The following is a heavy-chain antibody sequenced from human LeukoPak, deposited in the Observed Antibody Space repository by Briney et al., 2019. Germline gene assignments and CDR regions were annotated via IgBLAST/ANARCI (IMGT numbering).Heavy chain of an antibody. V-gene: IGHV5-51*01. D-gene: IGHD2-2*01. CDR1: GYSFTSYW. Sequence: GESLKISCKGSGYSFTSYWIGWVRQMLGKGLEWMGIIYPGDSDTRYSPSFQGQVTISADKSISTAYLQWSSLKASDTAMYYCARQRCSSTSCYEGWFDPWGQGTLVTVSS. CDR2: IYPGDSDT. J-gene: IGHJ5*02. CDR3: ARQRCSSTSCYEGWFDP.